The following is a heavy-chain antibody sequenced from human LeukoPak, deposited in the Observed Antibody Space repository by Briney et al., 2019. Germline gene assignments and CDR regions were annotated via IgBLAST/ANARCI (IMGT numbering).Heavy chain of an antibody. CDR2: IKSKADGGTT. V-gene: IGHV3-15*01. CDR3: TTGTWIQLWLADY. J-gene: IGHJ4*02. D-gene: IGHD5-18*01. CDR1: GFTFSSYW. Sequence: PGGSLRLSCAASGFTFSSYWMHWVRQAPGKGLEWVGHIKSKADGGTTDFAAPVKGRFTISRDDSKNTLFLQMNSLKTEDTAVYYCTTGTWIQLWLADYWGQGTLVTVSS.